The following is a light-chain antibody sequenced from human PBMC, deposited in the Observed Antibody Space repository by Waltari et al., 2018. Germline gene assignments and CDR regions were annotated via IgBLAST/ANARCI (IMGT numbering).Light chain of an antibody. J-gene: IGKJ2*03. V-gene: IGKV1-5*03. CDR2: KTF. CDR3: QQYSSSSMFS. Sequence: DIQMTQSPSTLSASVGDRVTITCRASQSISTLLAWFQQKPGNPPKLLIYKTFNLERGVPSRFSDSGSGTEFTLTITSLQPDDFATYYCQQYSSSSMFSFSQGTKLEIK. CDR1: QSISTL.